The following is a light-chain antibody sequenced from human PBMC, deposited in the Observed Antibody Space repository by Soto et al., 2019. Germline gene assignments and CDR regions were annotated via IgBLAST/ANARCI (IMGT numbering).Light chain of an antibody. V-gene: IGLV2-14*03. J-gene: IGLJ1*01. CDR2: DVS. Sequence: QSALTQPASVSGSPGQSITISCTGTSSDVGGYNYVSWYQHHPGKAPKLMIYDVSNRPSGVSNRFSGSKSGNTASLTISGLQPEDEADYYCSSYTTSNTRQIVLGTGTKXTVL. CDR3: SSYTTSNTRQIV. CDR1: SSDVGGYNY.